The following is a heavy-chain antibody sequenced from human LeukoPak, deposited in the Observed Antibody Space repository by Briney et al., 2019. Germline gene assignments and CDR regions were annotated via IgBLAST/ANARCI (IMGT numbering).Heavy chain of an antibody. Sequence: GASVKVSCTASGYTFASYAMHWVRQAPGQRLEWMGWINAGNGNTKYSQKFQGRVTITRDTSASTAYTELSSLRSEDTAVYYCARAPTVTTTEYAFDIWGQGTMVTVSS. CDR3: ARAPTVTTTEYAFDI. D-gene: IGHD4-17*01. CDR1: GYTFASYA. CDR2: INAGNGNT. J-gene: IGHJ3*02. V-gene: IGHV1-3*01.